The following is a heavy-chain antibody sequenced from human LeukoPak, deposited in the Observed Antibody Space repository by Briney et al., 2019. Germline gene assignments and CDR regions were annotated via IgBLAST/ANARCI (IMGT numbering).Heavy chain of an antibody. J-gene: IGHJ4*02. CDR3: ARVPRFSSDWIEYRIFDY. Sequence: SETLSLTCTVSGGSISSGRYYWSWIRQPPGKGLEWIGYIHFIGDTYYNPSLKSRVTISVDTSKNQFSLKLSTVTAADTAVYYCARVPRFSSDWIEYRIFDYWGQGTLVTVSS. CDR2: IHFIGDT. V-gene: IGHV4-30-4*01. CDR1: GGSISSGRYY. D-gene: IGHD6-19*01.